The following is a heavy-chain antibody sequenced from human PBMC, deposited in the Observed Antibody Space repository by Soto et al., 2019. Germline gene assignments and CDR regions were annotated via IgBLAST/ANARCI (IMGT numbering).Heavy chain of an antibody. J-gene: IGHJ4*02. CDR1: GGSFSTDY. D-gene: IGHD6-6*01. V-gene: IGHV4-34*01. CDR2: INPSGGT. CDR3: ARVLAARASRDFDY. Sequence: QVQLQQWGAGLLKPSETLSLTCAVYGGSFSTDYWNWIRQPPGKGLEWIGEINPSGGTNYNPSLKSRVTISVAPSKNQFSLKLSSVTAADTAVYYCARVLAARASRDFDYWGQGTLVTVSS.